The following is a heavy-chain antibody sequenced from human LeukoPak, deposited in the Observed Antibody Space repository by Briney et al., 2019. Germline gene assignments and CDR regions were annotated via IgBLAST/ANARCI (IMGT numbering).Heavy chain of an antibody. CDR3: ARSAQPYSSGWQGGSFDY. V-gene: IGHV3-48*03. CDR1: GFTFSSYE. J-gene: IGHJ4*02. CDR2: ISSSGSTI. D-gene: IGHD6-19*01. Sequence: GGSLRLSCAASGFTFSSYEMNWVRQAPGRGLEWVSYISSSGSTIYYADSVKGRFTISRDNAKNSLYLQMNSLRAEDTAVYYCARSAQPYSSGWQGGSFDYWGQGTLVTVSS.